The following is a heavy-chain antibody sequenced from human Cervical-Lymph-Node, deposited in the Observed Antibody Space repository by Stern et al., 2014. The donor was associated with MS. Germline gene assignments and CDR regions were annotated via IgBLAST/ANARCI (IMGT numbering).Heavy chain of an antibody. CDR2: INLSDGAT. Sequence: VQLVESGAEVKKPGASVTVSCRTSGYTFIDYYIHWVRQAPGQGLEWMGIINLSDGATTYAQKFQGRVTMTRDTSTNTAYMQLGSLTSEDTAVFFCAREGADNDAFDVWGQGTMVTASS. CDR3: AREGADNDAFDV. CDR1: GYTFIDYY. V-gene: IGHV1-46*03. J-gene: IGHJ3*01. D-gene: IGHD1-26*01.